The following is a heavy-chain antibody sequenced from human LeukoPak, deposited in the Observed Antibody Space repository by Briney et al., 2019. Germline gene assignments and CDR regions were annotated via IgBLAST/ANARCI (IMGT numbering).Heavy chain of an antibody. Sequence: PGGSLRLSCAASGFTFSDYYMSWIRQAPGKGVEWVSYISSSGSTIYYADSVKGRFTISRDNAKNSLYLQMNSLRAEDTAVYYCARDMRIFGVVDDAFDIWGQGTMVTVSS. J-gene: IGHJ3*02. D-gene: IGHD3-3*02. CDR2: ISSSGSTI. V-gene: IGHV3-11*04. CDR3: ARDMRIFGVVDDAFDI. CDR1: GFTFSDYY.